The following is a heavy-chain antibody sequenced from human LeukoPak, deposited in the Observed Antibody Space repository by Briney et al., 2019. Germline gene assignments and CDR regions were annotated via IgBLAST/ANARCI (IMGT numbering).Heavy chain of an antibody. J-gene: IGHJ4*02. CDR2: IIRILGIA. Sequence: ASVKVSCKASGGTFSSYAISWVRQAPGQGLEWMGRIIRILGIANYAQKFQGRVTITADKSTSTAYMELSSLRSEDTAVYYCACDILTGYYLVDYWGQGTLVTVSS. CDR3: ACDILTGYYLVDY. V-gene: IGHV1-69*04. CDR1: GGTFSSYA. D-gene: IGHD3-9*01.